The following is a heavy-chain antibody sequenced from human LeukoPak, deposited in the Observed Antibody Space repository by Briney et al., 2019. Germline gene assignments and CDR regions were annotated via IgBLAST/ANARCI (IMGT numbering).Heavy chain of an antibody. V-gene: IGHV1-46*01. J-gene: IGHJ2*01. CDR3: ARDREQLALGDWYFDL. Sequence: ASVKVSCKTSGYTFTNYYVHWVRQAPGQGLEWMGIINPSGGSTSYAQKFQGRVTMTRDTSTSTVYMELSSLRSEDTAVYYCARDREQLALGDWYFDLWGRGTLVTVSS. CDR1: GYTFTNYY. D-gene: IGHD6-6*01. CDR2: INPSGGST.